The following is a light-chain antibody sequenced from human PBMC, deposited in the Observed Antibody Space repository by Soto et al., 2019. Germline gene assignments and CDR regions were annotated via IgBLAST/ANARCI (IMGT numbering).Light chain of an antibody. CDR3: QHYISYSEA. CDR1: QTISIW. Sequence: DIQMTQSPSTLSGSVGDRVTITCRASQTISIWLAWYQQKPGKAPKLLIYKASTLKSGVPSRFSGSGSGTEFTLTISSLQPDDFATYYCQHYISYSEAFGQGTKVELK. J-gene: IGKJ1*01. CDR2: KAS. V-gene: IGKV1-5*03.